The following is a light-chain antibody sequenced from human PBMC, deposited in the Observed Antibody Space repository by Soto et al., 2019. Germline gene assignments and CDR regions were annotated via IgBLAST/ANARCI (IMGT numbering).Light chain of an antibody. J-gene: IGKJ4*01. V-gene: IGKV3-15*01. CDR1: ESVSNN. CDR3: QQYRDWPLT. Sequence: EIVMTQSPATLSMSPGDSATLSCRASESVSNNLAWYQQKPGQAPRLLIYGASTRATGIPARFSGSGSETQFTLTISSLQSEDFAVYSCQQYRDWPLTFGGGTKVDI. CDR2: GAS.